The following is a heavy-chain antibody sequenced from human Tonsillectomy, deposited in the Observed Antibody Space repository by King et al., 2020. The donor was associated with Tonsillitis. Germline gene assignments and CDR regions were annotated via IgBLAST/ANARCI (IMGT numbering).Heavy chain of an antibody. CDR3: AREMTTFIDY. CDR2: IIPIFDTA. V-gene: IGHV1-69*14. CDR1: GGSFTDYA. J-gene: IGHJ4*02. D-gene: IGHD5-24*01. Sequence: QLVQSGAEVKKPGSSVKVSCKASGGSFTDYAINWVRQAPGQGLEWMGGIIPIFDTANYAQKFQGKVTITADKSTSTAYMELSSLRSEDTAVYYCAREMTTFIDYWGQGTLVTVSS.